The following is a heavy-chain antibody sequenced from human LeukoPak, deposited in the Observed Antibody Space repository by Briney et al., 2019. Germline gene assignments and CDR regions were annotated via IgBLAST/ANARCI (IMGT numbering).Heavy chain of an antibody. CDR3: ARVGYCSGGSCYVRRYYYYYMDV. V-gene: IGHV4-34*01. Sequence: PSETLSLTCAVYGGSFSGYYWSWIRQPPGKGLEWIGEINHSGSTNYNPSLKSRVTISVDTSKNQFSLKLSSVTAADTAVYYCARVGYCSGGSCYVRRYYYYYMDVWGKGTTVTVSS. CDR2: INHSGST. D-gene: IGHD2-15*01. J-gene: IGHJ6*03. CDR1: GGSFSGYY.